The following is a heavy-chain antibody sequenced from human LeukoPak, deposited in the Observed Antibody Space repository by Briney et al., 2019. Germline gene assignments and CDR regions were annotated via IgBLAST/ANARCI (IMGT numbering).Heavy chain of an antibody. CDR3: ASTYGQQLQQELDY. CDR2: IKQDGSEK. CDR1: GFTFSSYW. J-gene: IGHJ4*02. Sequence: GGSLRLSCAASGFTFSSYWMSWVRQAPGKGLEWVANIKQDGSEKYYVDSVKGRFTISRDNAKNSLYLQMNSLRAEDTAVYYYASTYGQQLQQELDYWGQGTLVTVSS. V-gene: IGHV3-7*01. D-gene: IGHD6-13*01.